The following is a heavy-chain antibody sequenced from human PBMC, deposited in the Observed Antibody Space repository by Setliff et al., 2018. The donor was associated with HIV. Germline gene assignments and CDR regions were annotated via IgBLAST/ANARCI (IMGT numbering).Heavy chain of an antibody. CDR2: IYPGDSDT. Sequence: GESLKISCKGSGYSFTSYWIGWVRQMPGKGLEWMGIIYPGDSDTRYSPSFQGQVTISAVKSISTAYLQGTSVQASDTAMYYCARFSGPSFHFNWFDPWGQGALVTVSS. J-gene: IGHJ5*02. CDR3: ARFSGPSFHFNWFDP. CDR1: GYSFTSYW. D-gene: IGHD1-26*01. V-gene: IGHV5-51*01.